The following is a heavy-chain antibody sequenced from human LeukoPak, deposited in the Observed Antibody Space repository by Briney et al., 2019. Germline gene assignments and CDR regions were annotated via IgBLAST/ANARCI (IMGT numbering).Heavy chain of an antibody. D-gene: IGHD3-10*01. J-gene: IGHJ4*02. Sequence: ASVKVSCKASGYTFTSYDINWVRQATGQGLEWMGLMNPNSGNTGYAQKFQDRVTMIRNTYISTAYMELSSLRSEDTAVYYCARTGSGSYVFDYWGQGTLVTVSS. CDR2: MNPNSGNT. CDR3: ARTGSGSYVFDY. V-gene: IGHV1-8*01. CDR1: GYTFTSYD.